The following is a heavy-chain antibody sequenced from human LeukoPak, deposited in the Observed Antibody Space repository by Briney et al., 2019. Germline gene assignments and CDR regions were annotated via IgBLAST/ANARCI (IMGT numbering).Heavy chain of an antibody. CDR3: ARDRVLLAFYYYMVV. D-gene: IGHD2/OR15-2a*01. V-gene: IGHV4-61*02. CDR2: IYTSGST. CDR1: GGSISSGSYY. J-gene: IGHJ6*03. Sequence: SQTLSLTCTVSGGSISSGSYYWSWIRQPAGKGLEWIGRIYTSGSTNYNPSLKSRVTISVDTSKNQFSLKLSSVTAADTAVYYCARDRVLLAFYYYMVVWGKGTTVTVSS.